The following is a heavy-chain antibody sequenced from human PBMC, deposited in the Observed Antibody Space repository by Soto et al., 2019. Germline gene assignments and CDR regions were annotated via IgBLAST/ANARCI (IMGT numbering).Heavy chain of an antibody. CDR2: ISSSGSFV. V-gene: IGHV3-21*06. CDR1: GFSLTDYY. Sequence: GGSLRLSCAASGFSLTDYYMNWVRQAPGKGLEWVSSISSSGSFVSYADFVKGRFSISRDNAKNLLFLQMNSLRAEDTAVYYCAGTYGSADYWGQGTLVTVSS. D-gene: IGHD3-10*01. J-gene: IGHJ4*02. CDR3: AGTYGSADY.